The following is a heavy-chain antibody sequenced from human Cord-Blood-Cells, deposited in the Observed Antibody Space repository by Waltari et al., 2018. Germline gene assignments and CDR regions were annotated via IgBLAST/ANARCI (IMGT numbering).Heavy chain of an antibody. J-gene: IGHJ4*02. CDR1: GGSCSGYY. D-gene: IGHD3-10*01. Sequence: QVQLQQLGAGLLKPSETLSLPCADYGGSCSGYYWSWIRQPPGKGLEWIVEINHSGSTNYNPSLKSRVTISVDTSKNQFSLKLSSVTAADTAVYYCARSPMVRGVIDYWGQGTLVTVSS. CDR2: INHSGST. V-gene: IGHV4-34*01. CDR3: ARSPMVRGVIDY.